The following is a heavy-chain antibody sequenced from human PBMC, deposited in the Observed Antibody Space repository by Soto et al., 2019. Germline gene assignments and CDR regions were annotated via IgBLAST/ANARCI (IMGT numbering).Heavy chain of an antibody. V-gene: IGHV4-59*01. Sequence: SETLSLTCTVSGGSISSYYWSWIRQPPGKGLEWIGYIYYSGSTNYNPSLKSRVTISVDTSKNQFSLKLSSVTAADTAVYYCARDGVTTFPFDPWGQGTLVTVSS. CDR1: GGSISSYY. CDR3: ARDGVTTFPFDP. D-gene: IGHD4-4*01. CDR2: IYYSGST. J-gene: IGHJ5*02.